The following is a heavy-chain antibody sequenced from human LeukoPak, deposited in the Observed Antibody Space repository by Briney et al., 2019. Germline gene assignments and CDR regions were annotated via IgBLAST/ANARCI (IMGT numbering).Heavy chain of an antibody. CDR2: IKSKTDGQTT. CDR3: TTSTVTSSPKNYYYYGMDV. J-gene: IGHJ6*02. D-gene: IGHD4-11*01. V-gene: IGHV3-15*01. CDR1: GFTFTNAW. Sequence: GGSLRLSCAASGFTFTNAWMSWVRQPPGKGLEWVGRIKSKTDGQTTDYAAPVKGRFAISRDDSKNTLYLQMNSLKTEDTAVYYCTTSTVTSSPKNYYYYGMDVWGQRTTVTVSS.